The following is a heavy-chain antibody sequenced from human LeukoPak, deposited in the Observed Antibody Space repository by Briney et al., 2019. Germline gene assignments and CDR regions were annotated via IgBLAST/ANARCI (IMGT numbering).Heavy chain of an antibody. CDR2: INPNSGGT. CDR3: ARGREYYYDSSGYDY. D-gene: IGHD3-22*01. J-gene: IGHJ4*02. V-gene: IGHV1-2*02. Sequence: ASVKVSCKASGYTFTGYYMHWVRQAPGQGLEWMGWINPNSGGTNYAQKFQGRVTITRDTSISTAYMELSRLRCDDTAVYYCARGREYYYDSSGYDYWGQGTLVTVSS. CDR1: GYTFTGYY.